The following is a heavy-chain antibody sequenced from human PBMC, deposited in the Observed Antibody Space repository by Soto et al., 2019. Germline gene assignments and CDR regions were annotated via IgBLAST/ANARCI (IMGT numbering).Heavy chain of an antibody. CDR1: GGSISNHY. J-gene: IGHJ4*02. Sequence: QVQLQESGPGLVKPSETLSLTCTVSGGSISNHYWSWIRQPPGKGLEWIGYIYYNGNTNYKPSPKSRVTQSVDPSTSQIALKLSSVTAADTAVYYCARANWYSEYWGQGTLVTVSS. CDR3: ARANWYSEY. CDR2: IYYNGNT. D-gene: IGHD7-27*01. V-gene: IGHV4-59*11.